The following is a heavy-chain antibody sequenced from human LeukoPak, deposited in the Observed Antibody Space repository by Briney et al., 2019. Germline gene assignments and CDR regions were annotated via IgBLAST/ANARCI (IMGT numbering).Heavy chain of an antibody. CDR3: ARVPSQYSYGQNRPYYFDY. CDR2: IIPIFGTA. CDR1: GGTFSSYA. D-gene: IGHD5-18*01. Sequence: SVKVSCKASGGTFSSYAISWVRQAPGQGLEWMGRIIPIFGTANYAQKFQGRVTITTDESTSTAYMELSSLRSEDTAVYYCARVPSQYSYGQNRPYYFDYWGQGTLVTVSS. J-gene: IGHJ4*02. V-gene: IGHV1-69*05.